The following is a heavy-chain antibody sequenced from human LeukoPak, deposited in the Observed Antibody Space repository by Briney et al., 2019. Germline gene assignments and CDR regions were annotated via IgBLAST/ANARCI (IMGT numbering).Heavy chain of an antibody. CDR2: IKQDGSEK. Sequence: RGSLRLSCAASGFTFSSYWMSWVRQAPGKGLEWVANIKQDGSEKYYVGSVKGRFTISRDNAKNSLYLQMNNLGAEDTAVYYCATDPASYCTSSTCDFDYWGQGALVTVSS. V-gene: IGHV3-7*01. CDR3: ATDPASYCTSSTCDFDY. CDR1: GFTFSSYW. J-gene: IGHJ4*02. D-gene: IGHD2-8*01.